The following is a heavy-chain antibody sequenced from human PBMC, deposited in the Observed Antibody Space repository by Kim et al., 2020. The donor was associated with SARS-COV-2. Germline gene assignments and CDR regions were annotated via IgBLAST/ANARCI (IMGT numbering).Heavy chain of an antibody. J-gene: IGHJ6*02. CDR1: GYKFSDYA. CDR3: TRDWGRGYGLDV. CDR2: ISGYDGGT. D-gene: IGHD3-16*01. V-gene: IGHV1-18*04. Sequence: VKVSCKTSGYKFSDYAISWVRQAPGQGLEWMGWISGYDGGTNYAQHFRGRLSLSTDTSTSTTYMDLRSLTIDDTAVYYCTRDWGRGYGLDVWGQGTTVTVS.